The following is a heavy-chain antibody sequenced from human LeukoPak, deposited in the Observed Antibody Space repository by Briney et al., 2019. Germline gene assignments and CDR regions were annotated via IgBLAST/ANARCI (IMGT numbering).Heavy chain of an antibody. V-gene: IGHV3-7*03. CDR3: ARGTIAAAGAEYFQH. D-gene: IGHD6-13*01. CDR2: IKQDGSEK. Sequence: GGSLRLSCAASGFTFNSYWMSWVRQAPGKGLEWVANIKQDGSEKYYVDSVKGRFTISRDNAMNSLYLQMNSLRAEDTAVYYCARGTIAAAGAEYFQHWGQGTLVTVSS. CDR1: GFTFNSYW. J-gene: IGHJ1*01.